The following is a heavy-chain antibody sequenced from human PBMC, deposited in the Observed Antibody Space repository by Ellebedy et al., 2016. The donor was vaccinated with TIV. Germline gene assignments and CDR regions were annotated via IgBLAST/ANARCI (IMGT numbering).Heavy chain of an antibody. CDR1: GYSFTSYW. V-gene: IGHV5-51*01. J-gene: IGHJ1*01. Sequence: GESLKISCKGSGYSFTSYWISWVRQMPGKGLEWMGIIYPGDSDTRYSPSFQGQVTISADKSISTAYLQWSSLKASDTAMYYCARMGGDSSGYYYAEYFQHWGQGTLVTVSS. CDR3: ARMGGDSSGYYYAEYFQH. CDR2: IYPGDSDT. D-gene: IGHD3-22*01.